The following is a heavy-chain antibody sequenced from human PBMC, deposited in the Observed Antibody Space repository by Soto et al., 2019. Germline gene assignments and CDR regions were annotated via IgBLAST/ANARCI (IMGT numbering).Heavy chain of an antibody. CDR3: ARVRPDIVVVVAATPEYYFDY. Sequence: ASVKVSCKASGYTFTSYYMHWVRQAPGQGLEWMGRINPSGGSTSYAQKFQGRVTISRDNAKNSVYLQMNSLRSEDTAVYYCARVRPDIVVVVAATPEYYFDYWGQGTLVTVSS. V-gene: IGHV1-46*01. D-gene: IGHD2-15*01. CDR2: INPSGGST. J-gene: IGHJ4*02. CDR1: GYTFTSYY.